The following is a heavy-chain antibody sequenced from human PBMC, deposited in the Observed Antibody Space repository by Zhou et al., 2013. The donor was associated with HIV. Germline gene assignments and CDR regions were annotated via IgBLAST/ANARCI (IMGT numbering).Heavy chain of an antibody. V-gene: IGHV1-18*01. CDR2: ISAYNGNT. J-gene: IGHJ4*02. CDR1: GYTFTNYG. D-gene: IGHD6-13*01. Sequence: QVHLVQSGAEVKRPGASVKVSCKTSGYTFTNYGFGWVRQAPGQGLEWMGWISAYNGNTNYAQKLQGRVTLTRDTSISTDYMEIRRLRPDDTAIYFCARGRRENVAAAGKVPLDYWGRGTLITVSS. CDR3: ARGRRENVAAAGKVPLDY.